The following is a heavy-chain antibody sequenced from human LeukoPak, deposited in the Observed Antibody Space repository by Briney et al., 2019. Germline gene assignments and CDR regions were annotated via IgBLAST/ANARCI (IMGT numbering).Heavy chain of an antibody. J-gene: IGHJ4*02. CDR2: ISSSSSYI. Sequence: KPGGSLRLSCAASGFTFSSYWMHWVRHAPGKGLEWVSSISSSSSYIYYADSVKGRFTISRDNAKNSLYLQMNSLRAEDTAVYYCARDRRVVGRATLDYWGQGTLVTVSS. CDR3: ARDRRVVGRATLDY. V-gene: IGHV3-21*01. D-gene: IGHD2-15*01. CDR1: GFTFSSYW.